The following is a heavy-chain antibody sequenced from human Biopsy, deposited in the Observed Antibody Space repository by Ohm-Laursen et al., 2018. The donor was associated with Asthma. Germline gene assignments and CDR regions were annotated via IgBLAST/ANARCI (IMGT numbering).Heavy chain of an antibody. CDR1: GFTFSSYA. D-gene: IGHD3-3*01. CDR2: ISGGGGST. J-gene: IGHJ6*02. CDR3: ARSIYDFWSGYYGMDV. Sequence: SLRLSCAASGFTFSSYAMSWVRQAPGKGLEWVSAISGGGGSTYYADSVKGRFTISRDNSKNTLYLQMNSLRAEDTAVYYCARSIYDFWSGYYGMDVWGQGTTVTVSS. V-gene: IGHV3-23*01.